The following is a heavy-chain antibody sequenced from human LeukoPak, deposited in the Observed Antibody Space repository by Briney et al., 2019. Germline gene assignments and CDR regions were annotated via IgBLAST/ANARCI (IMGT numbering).Heavy chain of an antibody. CDR1: GASISSGGYY. CDR2: INYSGTT. D-gene: IGHD3-10*01. V-gene: IGHV4-31*03. Sequence: SETLSLTCTVSGASISSGGYYWSWIRQHPGKGLEWIGHINYSGTTYYKPSLKSRVTISVDTSKNQFSLKLSSVTAADMAVYYCAVYYYGPWGQGTLVTVSS. J-gene: IGHJ4*02. CDR3: AVYYYGP.